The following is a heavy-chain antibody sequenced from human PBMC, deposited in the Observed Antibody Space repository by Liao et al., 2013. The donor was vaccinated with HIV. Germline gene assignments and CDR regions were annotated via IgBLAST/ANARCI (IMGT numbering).Heavy chain of an antibody. CDR2: VSTIGST. CDR3: ARDPIVTGYYRSQEY. D-gene: IGHD3-9*01. V-gene: IGHV4-4*07. J-gene: IGHJ4*02. Sequence: QVRLQQWGPGLVKPSETLSLTCTVSGGSISSYSWSWIRQPAGKGLEWIGRVSTIGSTSYNPSLKSRVTMSVDTSKSQISLKLSSVTAADTAVYYCARDPIVTGYYRSQEYWGQGTLVTVSS. CDR1: GGSISSYS.